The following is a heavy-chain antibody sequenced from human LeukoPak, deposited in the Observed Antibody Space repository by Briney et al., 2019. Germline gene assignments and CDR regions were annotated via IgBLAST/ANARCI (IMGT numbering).Heavy chain of an antibody. CDR3: ARLHYGGNYGYYYYYMDV. V-gene: IGHV4-39*01. CDR2: ISYSGTT. J-gene: IGHJ6*03. CDR1: GGSISSTSYY. D-gene: IGHD4-23*01. Sequence: SETLSLTCTVSGGSISSTSYYWGWIRQPPGNGLEWIGSISYSGTTYYNPSLKSRVTISVDTSKNQFSLKLSSVTAADTAVYYCARLHYGGNYGYYYYYMDVWGKGTTVTISS.